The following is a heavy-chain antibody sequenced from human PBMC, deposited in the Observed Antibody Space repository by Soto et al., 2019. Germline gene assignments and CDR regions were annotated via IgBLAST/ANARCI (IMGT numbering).Heavy chain of an antibody. D-gene: IGHD6-13*01. CDR2: IYYSGST. Sequence: SETLSLTCTVSGGSISSGGYYWSWIRQHPGKGLEWIGYIYYSGSTYYNPSLKSRVTISVDTSRNQFSLKLSSVTAADTAVYYCARDNSSPRNYYYYYGMDVWGQGTTVTVSS. V-gene: IGHV4-31*03. CDR1: GGSISSGGYY. J-gene: IGHJ6*02. CDR3: ARDNSSPRNYYYYYGMDV.